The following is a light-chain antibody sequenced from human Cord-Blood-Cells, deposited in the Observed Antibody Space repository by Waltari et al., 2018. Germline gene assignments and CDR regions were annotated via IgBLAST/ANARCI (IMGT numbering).Light chain of an antibody. CDR1: QSVSSN. CDR3: QQYNNWPPV. J-gene: IGKJ1*01. Sequence: EIVMTQSPATLSVSPGERATLSCRASQSVSSNLAWYQQKPGQAPRLLIYGASTRATGIPARFSGSGSGTEFTLTISSLQSEDFAVYCCQQYNNWPPVFGQGTKVEIK. V-gene: IGKV3-15*01. CDR2: GAS.